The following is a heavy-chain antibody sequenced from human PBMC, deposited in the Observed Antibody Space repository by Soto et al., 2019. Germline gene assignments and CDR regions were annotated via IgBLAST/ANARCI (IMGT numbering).Heavy chain of an antibody. Sequence: EVQLVESGGGLVQPGGSLRLSCAASGFTFSGYWLHWVRQVPGKGLVWVSRLNSDGSSTNYADSVKGRFTISRDNAKNTLYLHMNILRVEDTAVYYCARDQGYVGFDYWCQGTLVTVSS. CDR2: LNSDGSST. V-gene: IGHV3-74*01. CDR3: ARDQGYVGFDY. D-gene: IGHD5-12*01. CDR1: GFTFSGYW. J-gene: IGHJ4*02.